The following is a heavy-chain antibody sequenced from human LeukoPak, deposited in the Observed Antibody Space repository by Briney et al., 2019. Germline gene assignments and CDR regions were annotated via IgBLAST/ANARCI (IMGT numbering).Heavy chain of an antibody. J-gene: IGHJ6*02. CDR3: ARGMGRGMDV. CDR1: GGSISSGGYY. CDR2: IYYSGST. Sequence: SQTLSLTCTVSGGSISSGGYYWSWIRQPPGKGLEWIGYIYYSGSTNYNPSLKSRVTISVDTSKNQFSLKLSSVTAADTAVYYCARGMGRGMDVWGQGTTVTVSS. D-gene: IGHD2-8*01. V-gene: IGHV4-61*08.